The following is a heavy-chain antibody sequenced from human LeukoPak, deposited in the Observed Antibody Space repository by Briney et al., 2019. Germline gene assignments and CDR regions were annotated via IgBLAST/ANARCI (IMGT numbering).Heavy chain of an antibody. J-gene: IGHJ4*02. CDR3: ARRGRSSSGPAYFDFDY. CDR1: GYTFTLYG. Sequence: ASVKVSCKASGYTFTLYGISWVRQAPGQGLEWMGWISAYNGNTNYAQKLQGRVTMTTDTSTSTAYMELRSLRSDDTAVYYCARRGRSSSGPAYFDFDYWGQGTLVTVSS. CDR2: ISAYNGNT. D-gene: IGHD6-6*01. V-gene: IGHV1-18*01.